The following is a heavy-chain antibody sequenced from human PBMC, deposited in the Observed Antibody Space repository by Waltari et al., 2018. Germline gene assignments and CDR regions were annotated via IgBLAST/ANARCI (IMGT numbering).Heavy chain of an antibody. V-gene: IGHV3-9*01. J-gene: IGHJ2*01. Sequence: EVQLVESGGGLVQPGRSLRLSCAASGFTFDDYAMHWVRQAPGKGLEWVSGISWNSGSIGYADSVKGRFTISRDNAKNSLYLQMNSLRAEDTALYYCAKDGSTRLLSGTYWYFDLWGRGTLVTVSS. D-gene: IGHD1-20*01. CDR1: GFTFDDYA. CDR3: AKDGSTRLLSGTYWYFDL. CDR2: ISWNSGSI.